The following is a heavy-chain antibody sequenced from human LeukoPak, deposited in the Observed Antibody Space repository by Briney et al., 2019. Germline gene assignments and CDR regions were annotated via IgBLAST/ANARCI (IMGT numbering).Heavy chain of an antibody. Sequence: RGSLRLSCAVSGFTFSTYVMSWVRQAPGKGLEWVSGISGSGDNTYYADSVKGRFTISRDNSKNTLYLQMNSLRAEDTAVYYCAKGSGYDTDFDYWGQGTLVTVSS. J-gene: IGHJ4*02. V-gene: IGHV3-23*01. D-gene: IGHD3-9*01. CDR2: ISGSGDNT. CDR1: GFTFSTYV. CDR3: AKGSGYDTDFDY.